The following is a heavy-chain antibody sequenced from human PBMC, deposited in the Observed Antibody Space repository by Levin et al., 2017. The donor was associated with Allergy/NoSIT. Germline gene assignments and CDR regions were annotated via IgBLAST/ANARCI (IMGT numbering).Heavy chain of an antibody. Sequence: SETLSLTCTVSGGSISSSSYYWGWIRQPPGKGLEWIGSIYYSGSTYYNPSLKSRVTISVDTSKNQFSLKLSSVTAADTAVYYCARQYLGYCSSTSCYRGGIYNWFDPWGQGTLVTVSS. J-gene: IGHJ5*02. CDR1: GGSISSSSYY. CDR3: ARQYLGYCSSTSCYRGGIYNWFDP. CDR2: IYYSGST. V-gene: IGHV4-39*01. D-gene: IGHD2-2*02.